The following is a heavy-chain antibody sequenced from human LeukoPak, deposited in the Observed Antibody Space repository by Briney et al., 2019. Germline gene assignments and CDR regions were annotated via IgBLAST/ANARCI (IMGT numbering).Heavy chain of an antibody. CDR2: IYYSGTT. V-gene: IGHV4-59*12. CDR1: GGSISSYY. Sequence: SETLSLTCTVSGGSISSYYWSWIRQPPGKGLEWIGYIYYSGTTNYNPSLKSRVTISVGTSRSQFSLNLNSVTAADTAVYYCAKGAVMTASYSFDVWGQGTVVTVSS. D-gene: IGHD2-21*02. CDR3: AKGAVMTASYSFDV. J-gene: IGHJ3*01.